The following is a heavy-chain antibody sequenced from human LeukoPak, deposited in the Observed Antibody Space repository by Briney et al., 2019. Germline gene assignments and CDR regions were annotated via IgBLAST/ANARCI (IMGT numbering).Heavy chain of an antibody. Sequence: PGGSLRLSCAASGFTFSSTWMSWVRQAPGKGLEWVANINKDGGEKYYVDSVKGRFTISRDNAKNSLYLQMNSLRADDTAVYYCVKDSPPRYSGSPPAYWGQGTLVTVSS. V-gene: IGHV3-7*03. D-gene: IGHD1-26*01. CDR2: INKDGGEK. J-gene: IGHJ4*02. CDR3: VKDSPPRYSGSPPAY. CDR1: GFTFSSTW.